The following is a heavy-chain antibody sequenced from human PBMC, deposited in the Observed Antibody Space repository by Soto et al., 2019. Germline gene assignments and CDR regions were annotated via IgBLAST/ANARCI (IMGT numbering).Heavy chain of an antibody. J-gene: IGHJ6*03. V-gene: IGHV4-59*01. CDR2: IYYSGST. CDR3: ARIQRQQLVSFKVYYYMDV. CDR1: GGSISSYY. Sequence: SETLSLTCTVSGGSISSYYWSWIRQPPGKGLEWIGYIYYSGSTNYNPSLKSRVTISVDTSKNQFSLKLSSVTAADTAVYYCARIQRQQLVSFKVYYYMDVWGKGTTVTVSS. D-gene: IGHD6-13*01.